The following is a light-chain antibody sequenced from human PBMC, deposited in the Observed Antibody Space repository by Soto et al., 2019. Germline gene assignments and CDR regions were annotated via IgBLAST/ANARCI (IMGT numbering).Light chain of an antibody. J-gene: IGLJ1*01. Sequence: QSVLTQAASVSGSPGQSITISCTGTSSDVGGYDYVSWYQLHPGKAPKLMVFEVSNRPSGVSYRFSGSKSGNTASLTISGLQAEDEADYFCSSYSISTAYLFGTGTKVT. CDR1: SSDVGGYDY. CDR2: EVS. CDR3: SSYSISTAYL. V-gene: IGLV2-14*01.